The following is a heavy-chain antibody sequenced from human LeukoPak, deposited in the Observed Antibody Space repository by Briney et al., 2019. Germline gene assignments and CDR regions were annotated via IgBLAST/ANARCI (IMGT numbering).Heavy chain of an antibody. V-gene: IGHV4-39*07. J-gene: IGHJ4*02. Sequence: SETLSLTCTVSGGSISSSSYYWGWIRQPPGKGLEWIGSIYYSGSTYYNPSLKSRVTISVDTSKNQFSLKLSPVTAADTAVYYCANYDSSGYYYLADYWGQGTLVTVSS. CDR3: ANYDSSGYYYLADY. CDR2: IYYSGST. CDR1: GGSISSSSYY. D-gene: IGHD3-22*01.